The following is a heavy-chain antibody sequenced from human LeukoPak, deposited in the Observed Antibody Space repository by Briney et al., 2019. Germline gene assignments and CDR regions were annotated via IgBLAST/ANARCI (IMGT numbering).Heavy chain of an antibody. CDR2: ISGNGGGA. V-gene: IGHV3-23*01. D-gene: IGHD3-22*01. Sequence: GGSLRLSCAASGFTFGNYAMSWVRQAPGKGLEWVSAISGNGGGAYYADSVKGRFTISRDNSKNTLYLQMKSLRAEDTAVYYCGKGTKVIVVDKYFDYRGQGTLVTVSS. CDR1: GFTFGNYA. CDR3: GKGTKVIVVDKYFDY. J-gene: IGHJ4*02.